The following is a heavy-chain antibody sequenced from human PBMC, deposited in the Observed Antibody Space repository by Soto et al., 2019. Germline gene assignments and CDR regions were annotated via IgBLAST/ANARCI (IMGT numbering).Heavy chain of an antibody. D-gene: IGHD4-17*01. CDR2: IRSKAYGGTT. CDR3: TRDSYGDDAYSY. V-gene: IGHV3-49*04. Sequence: GSLRLYCTASGFTFGDYAMSWVRQAPGKGLEWVGFIRSKAYGGTTEYAASVKGRFTISRDDSKSIAYLQMNSLKTEDTAVYYCTRDSYGDDAYSYWGQGTLVTVSS. CDR1: GFTFGDYA. J-gene: IGHJ4*02.